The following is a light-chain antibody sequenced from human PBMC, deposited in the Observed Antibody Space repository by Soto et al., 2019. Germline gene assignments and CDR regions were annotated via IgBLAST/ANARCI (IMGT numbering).Light chain of an antibody. Sequence: QSVLTQPASVSGSPGQSITISCTGTSSDIGAYNSVSWYQHHPGKAPKLIVFQVSFRPSAVSDRFSGSKSDNTASLTISGLQTEDEADYYCLSYTASSTFGFGTGTKVTV. CDR3: LSYTASSTFG. CDR2: QVS. J-gene: IGLJ1*01. CDR1: SSDIGAYNS. V-gene: IGLV2-14*01.